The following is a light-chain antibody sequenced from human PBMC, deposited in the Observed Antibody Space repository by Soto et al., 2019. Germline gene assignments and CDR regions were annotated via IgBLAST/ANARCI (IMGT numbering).Light chain of an antibody. CDR2: AAS. V-gene: IGKV1-12*01. J-gene: IGKJ5*01. Sequence: DIQMTQSPSYLSASVGDRVTITCRASQGIDNYLAWFQQKPGKVPQRLIYAASTLQSGVPSRFSGSGSGTDFTLTISSLQPEEFATYYCQQANSFPITVGQGTRLEIK. CDR1: QGIDNY. CDR3: QQANSFPIT.